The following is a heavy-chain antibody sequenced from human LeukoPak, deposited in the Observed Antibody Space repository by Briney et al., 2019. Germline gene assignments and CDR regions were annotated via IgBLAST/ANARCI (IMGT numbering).Heavy chain of an antibody. CDR2: IGTAGDT. D-gene: IGHD1-26*01. J-gene: IGHJ4*02. CDR3: ARQSTPHGNFDY. CDR1: GFTLSSYA. Sequence: EGSLRLSCAASGFTLSSYAMHWVRQPAGKGLEWVSAIGTAGDTFYPGSVKGRFTISRENAKKSLFLQMNSLRVEDTAVYYCARQSTPHGNFDYWGQGTLVTVSS. V-gene: IGHV3-13*01.